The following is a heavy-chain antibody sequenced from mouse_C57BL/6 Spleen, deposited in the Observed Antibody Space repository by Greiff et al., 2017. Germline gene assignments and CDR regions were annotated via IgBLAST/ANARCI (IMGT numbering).Heavy chain of an antibody. CDR3: ARTGQKVLRQYYFDY. CDR1: GYTFTDYY. D-gene: IGHD1-1*01. V-gene: IGHV1-26*01. J-gene: IGHJ2*01. CDR2: INPNNGGT. Sequence: EVQLQQSGPELVKPGASVKISCKASGYTFTDYYMNWVKQSHGKSLEWIGDINPNNGGTSYNQKFKGKATLTVDKSSIPAYLELRSLTSEDSAVYYGARTGQKVLRQYYFDYWGQGTTLTVSS.